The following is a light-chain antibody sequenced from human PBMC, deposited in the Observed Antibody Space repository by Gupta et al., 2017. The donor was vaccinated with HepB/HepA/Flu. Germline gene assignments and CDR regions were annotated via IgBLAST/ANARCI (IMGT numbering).Light chain of an antibody. CDR3: QQSYSHPWIT. V-gene: IGKV1-39*01. Sequence: DIQITQSPSSLSASVGDRVTITCRASQSISTYLNWYQQKPGKAPKLLISAASSLQSGVPSRFSGSGSGTDFTLTVSSLQPEDFATYYCQQSYSHPWITFGQGTRLEIK. J-gene: IGKJ5*01. CDR2: AAS. CDR1: QSISTY.